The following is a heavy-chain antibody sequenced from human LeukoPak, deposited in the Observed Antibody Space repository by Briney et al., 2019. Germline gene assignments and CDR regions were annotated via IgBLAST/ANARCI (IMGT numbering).Heavy chain of an antibody. CDR1: GGTVSSGSYY. Sequence: KPSETLSVTCTVSGGTVSSGSYYWSWIRQPPRKGLEWIGYIYHSGSTNYNPSLKSRVTISVDTSNNQLSLKLSSVTAADTAVYYCVRGDDGSSGWLFDYWGQGTLVTVSS. V-gene: IGHV4-61*01. J-gene: IGHJ4*02. CDR2: IYHSGST. D-gene: IGHD6-19*01. CDR3: VRGDDGSSGWLFDY.